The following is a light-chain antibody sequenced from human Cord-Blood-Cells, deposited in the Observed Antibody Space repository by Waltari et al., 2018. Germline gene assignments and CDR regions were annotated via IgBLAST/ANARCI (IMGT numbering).Light chain of an antibody. J-gene: IGLJ2*01. CDR1: SSDVGGYNY. CDR3: SSYAGSNRVV. V-gene: IGLV2-8*01. Sequence: QSALTQPPSASGSPGQSVTISCTGTSSDVGGYNYVSWYQQHPGKAPKLMIYEVSKRPSGGPDRFSGSKSGNTASLTVSGLQAEDEAYYYCSSYAGSNRVVFGGGTKLTVL. CDR2: EVS.